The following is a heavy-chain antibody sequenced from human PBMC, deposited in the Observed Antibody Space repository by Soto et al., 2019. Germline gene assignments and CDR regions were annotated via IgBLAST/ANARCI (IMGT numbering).Heavy chain of an antibody. V-gene: IGHV4-34*01. Sequence: PSETLSLTCAVYGGSFSGYYWSWIRQPPGKGLEWIGEINHSGSTNYNPSLKSRVTISVDTSKNQFSLKLSSVTAADTAVYYCARTRSVITFGGLIVNDAFDIWGQATIVTVSS. CDR2: INHSGST. J-gene: IGHJ3*02. D-gene: IGHD3-16*02. CDR1: GGSFSGYY. CDR3: ARTRSVITFGGLIVNDAFDI.